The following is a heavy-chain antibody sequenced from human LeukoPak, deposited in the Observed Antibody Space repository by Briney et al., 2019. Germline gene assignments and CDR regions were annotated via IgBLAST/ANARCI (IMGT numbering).Heavy chain of an antibody. CDR1: GGSISISTYF. CDR3: ARQLYSSGNYYAPMDV. V-gene: IGHV4-39*01. CDR2: THYSGST. D-gene: IGHD3-10*01. J-gene: IGHJ6*03. Sequence: SETLSLTCSVSGGSISISTYFWGWIRQPPGKGLEWIGSTHYSGSTYSNPSLKSRVTISVDTSKNQFSLKMSSVTAADTAVYFCARQLYSSGNYYAPMDVWGKGTTVTISS.